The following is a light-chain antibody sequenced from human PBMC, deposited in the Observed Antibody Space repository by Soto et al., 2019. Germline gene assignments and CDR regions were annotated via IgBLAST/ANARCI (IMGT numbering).Light chain of an antibody. J-gene: IGKJ1*01. CDR1: QSVLSSSDNKNY. CDR3: QQYYDIPPT. Sequence: IEMTQSPDSLAVSLGERATINCKSSQSVLSSSDNKNYLAWYQQKPGQPPKLLIYWASTRDSGVPDRFSGSGSGTDFTLTISSLQAEDVAVYYCQQYYDIPPTFGQGTKVEIK. V-gene: IGKV4-1*01. CDR2: WAS.